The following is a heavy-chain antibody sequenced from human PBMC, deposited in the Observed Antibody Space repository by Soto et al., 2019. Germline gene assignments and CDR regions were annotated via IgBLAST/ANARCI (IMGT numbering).Heavy chain of an antibody. D-gene: IGHD1-26*01. CDR2: VYGSDTND. Sequence: SETLSLTCSVSGASLSAYRWSWIRQPPGKGLEWIAYVYGSDTNDNFNPSLKSRVTMSVDTSKNLFSLKLSSVTPADTAIYYCARDNMGSLDYWGQGTLVTVSS. CDR1: GASLSAYR. V-gene: IGHV4-59*01. J-gene: IGHJ4*02. CDR3: ARDNMGSLDY.